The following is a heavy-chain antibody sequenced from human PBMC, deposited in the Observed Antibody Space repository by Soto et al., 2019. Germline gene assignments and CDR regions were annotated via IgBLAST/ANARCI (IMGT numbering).Heavy chain of an antibody. V-gene: IGHV3-9*01. CDR1: GFTFGDYA. D-gene: IGHD3-10*01. Sequence: GGSLRLSCAVSGFTFGDYAMRWVRQAPGKGLEWVSGISWNSGSIGYADSVKGRFTISRDNAKNSLYLQMNSLRAEDTALYYCVKDSSWFYYHHMDVWGKGTTVTVSS. CDR3: VKDSSWFYYHHMDV. CDR2: ISWNSGSI. J-gene: IGHJ6*03.